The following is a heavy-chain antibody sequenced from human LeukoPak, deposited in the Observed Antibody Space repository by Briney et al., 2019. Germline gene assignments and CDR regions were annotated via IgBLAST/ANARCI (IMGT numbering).Heavy chain of an antibody. CDR1: GGSISSSSYY. CDR2: IYYTGST. CDR3: ARHVSKLRWSSAWYYFDF. D-gene: IGHD6-19*01. J-gene: IGHJ4*02. Sequence: PSETLSLTCTVSGGSISSSSYYWGWIRQPPGKGLEWIGTIYYTGSTYSNPSLKSRVTISVDTSKNQFSLKVNSVTAADTAVYYCARHVSKLRWSSAWYYFDFWGQGTLVTVSS. V-gene: IGHV4-39*01.